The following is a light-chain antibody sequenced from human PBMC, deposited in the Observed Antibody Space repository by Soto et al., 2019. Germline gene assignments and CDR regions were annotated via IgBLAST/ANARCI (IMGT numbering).Light chain of an antibody. CDR2: DVS. CDR1: NSDIGGYNY. V-gene: IGLV2-14*03. CDR3: SSYTRSSTTA. J-gene: IGLJ1*01. Sequence: SVLTQPASVSGSPGQSITISCTGTNSDIGGYNYVSWYQHHPGKAPKLMIYDVSNRPSGVSDRFSGSKSGNTASLTISGLQPEDEADYYCSSYTRSSTTAFGTGTKVTVL.